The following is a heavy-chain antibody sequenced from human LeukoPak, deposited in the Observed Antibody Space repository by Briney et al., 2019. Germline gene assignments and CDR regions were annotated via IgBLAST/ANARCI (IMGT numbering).Heavy chain of an antibody. J-gene: IGHJ3*01. D-gene: IGHD2-2*02. CDR1: GYSFTNYW. CDR2: IYPGDSDT. V-gene: IGHV5-51*01. Sequence: GASLQISCKASGYSFTNYWIGWVRQVPGQGLEWMGIIYPGDSDTRYSPSFQGQVTISADKSITTASLQWSSLKASDSAIYYCARSPVPATIVARAFDVWGPGTMVTVSS. CDR3: ARSPVPATIVARAFDV.